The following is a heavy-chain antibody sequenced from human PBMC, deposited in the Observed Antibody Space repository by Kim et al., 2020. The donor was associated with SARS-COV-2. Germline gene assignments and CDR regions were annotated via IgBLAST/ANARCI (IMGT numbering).Heavy chain of an antibody. CDR1: GFTFSSYG. V-gene: IGHV3-30*18. CDR2: ISYDGSNK. D-gene: IGHD3-3*01. J-gene: IGHJ6*02. CDR3: AKDGSGYSDYYYYGMDV. Sequence: GGSLRLSCAASGFTFSSYGMHWVRQAPGKGLEWVAVISYDGSNKYYADSVKGRFTISRDNSKNTLYLQMNSLRAEDTAVYYCAKDGSGYSDYYYYGMDVWGQGTTVTVSS.